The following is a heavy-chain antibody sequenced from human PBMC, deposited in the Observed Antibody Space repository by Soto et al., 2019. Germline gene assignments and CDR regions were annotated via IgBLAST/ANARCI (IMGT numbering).Heavy chain of an antibody. J-gene: IGHJ6*02. Sequence: GGSLRLSCAASGFTFSSYWMSWVRQAPGKGLEWVANIKQDGSEKYYVDSVKGRFTISRDNAKNSLYLQMNSLRAEDTAVYYCARSLLYSYGRHYYYYGMDVWGQGTTVTVSS. CDR1: GFTFSSYW. D-gene: IGHD5-18*01. CDR3: ARSLLYSYGRHYYYYGMDV. CDR2: IKQDGSEK. V-gene: IGHV3-7*01.